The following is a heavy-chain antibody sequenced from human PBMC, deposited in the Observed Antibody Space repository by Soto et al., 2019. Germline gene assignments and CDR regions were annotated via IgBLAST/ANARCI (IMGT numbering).Heavy chain of an antibody. CDR3: ARDRDGYNLVWFDP. V-gene: IGHV3-21*01. Sequence: LRLSCAASGFTFSSYSMNWVRQAPGKGLEWVSSISSSSSYIYYADSVKGRFTISRDNAKNSLYLQMNSLRAEDTAVYYCARDRDGYNLVWFDPWGQGTLVTVSS. CDR1: GFTFSSYS. J-gene: IGHJ5*02. D-gene: IGHD5-12*01. CDR2: ISSSSSYI.